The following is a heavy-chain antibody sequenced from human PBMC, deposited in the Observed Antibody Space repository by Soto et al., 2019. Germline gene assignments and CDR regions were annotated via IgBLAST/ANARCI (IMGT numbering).Heavy chain of an antibody. CDR1: GFIFRIYD. CDR2: ISPTGGTT. D-gene: IGHD6-6*01. Sequence: GGSLRLSCATSGFIFRIYDMSWVRQAPGKGLEWVSGISPTGGTTYYADSVKGRFTISRDNSGHTLFLTLKSLRVDDTAIYYCAKLAAELSTSPRYFVSWGQGALVTVSS. CDR3: AKLAAELSTSPRYFVS. J-gene: IGHJ4*03. V-gene: IGHV3-23*01.